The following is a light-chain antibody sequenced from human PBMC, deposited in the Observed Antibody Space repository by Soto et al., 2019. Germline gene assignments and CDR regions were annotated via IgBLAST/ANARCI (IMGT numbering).Light chain of an antibody. CDR3: QQRNNWPQT. V-gene: IGKV3-11*01. J-gene: IGKJ1*01. CDR2: DAS. Sequence: EIVMTQSPATLSVSPGERATLSCRASQSVGSSLAWYQQRPGQAPRLLIYDASDRATGIPARFSGSGSGTDFTLTISSLEPEDFALYYCQQRNNWPQTFGQGTKVDIK. CDR1: QSVGSS.